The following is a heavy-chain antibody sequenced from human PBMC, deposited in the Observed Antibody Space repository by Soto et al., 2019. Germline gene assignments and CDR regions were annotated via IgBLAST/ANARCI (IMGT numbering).Heavy chain of an antibody. CDR3: AKDRQFRSYYESAGHYNN. Sequence: EVQLLESGGGLVQPGGSLRLSCVASGFTFKNYDMRWVRQAPGKGLEWVSGISGSGAITYYADSVRGRFTISRDNSKNTLYLQLNSLRAEDTAIYYCAKDRQFRSYYESAGHYNNWGQGTLFTVSS. CDR1: GFTFKNYD. V-gene: IGHV3-23*01. CDR2: ISGSGAIT. J-gene: IGHJ4*02. D-gene: IGHD3-10*01.